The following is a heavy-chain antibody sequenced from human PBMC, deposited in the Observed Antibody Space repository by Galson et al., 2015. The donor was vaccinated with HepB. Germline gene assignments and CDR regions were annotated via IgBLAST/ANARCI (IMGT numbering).Heavy chain of an antibody. CDR1: GYIFSSFA. J-gene: IGHJ4*01. CDR3: AREGDPYDFWSGLDY. D-gene: IGHD3-3*01. CDR2: INAGNDRA. V-gene: IGHV1-3*01. Sequence: SVKVSCKASGYIFSSFAIHWVRQAPGQRLEWMGWINAGNDRAIYSQKFQGRITITKNKSASTAYMELSSLKSEDTALYYCAREGDPYDFWSGLDYWGHGTLVTVSS.